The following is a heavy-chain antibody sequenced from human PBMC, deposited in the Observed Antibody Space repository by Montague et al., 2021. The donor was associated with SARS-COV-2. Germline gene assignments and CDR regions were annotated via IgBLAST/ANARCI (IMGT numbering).Heavy chain of an antibody. CDR1: GGSMSGYY. CDR2: VHYTGST. V-gene: IGHV4-59*01. J-gene: IGHJ4*02. D-gene: IGHD1-1*01. Sequence: SETLSLTCEVSGGSMSGYYWTWIRQSPGKGLEWIGDVHYTGSTKYNPSLKTRVSLSLDTPKNHFSLHLSSVTATDTAIYFCARAQNTCFIANCVNYFDVWGLGALVTVSS. CDR3: ARAQNTCFIANCVNYFDV.